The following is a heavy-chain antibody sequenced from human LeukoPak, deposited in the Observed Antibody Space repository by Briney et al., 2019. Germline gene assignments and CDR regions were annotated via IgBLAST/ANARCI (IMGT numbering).Heavy chain of an antibody. D-gene: IGHD6-13*01. CDR3: ARGEGIAAAGILDY. Sequence: PGRSLRLSCAASGFTFSSYAMHWVRQAPGKGLEWVAVISYDGSNKYYADSVKGRFTISRDNSKNTLYLQMNSLRAEDTAVYYCARGEGIAAAGILDYWGQGTLVTVSS. CDR2: ISYDGSNK. V-gene: IGHV3-30-3*01. J-gene: IGHJ4*02. CDR1: GFTFSSYA.